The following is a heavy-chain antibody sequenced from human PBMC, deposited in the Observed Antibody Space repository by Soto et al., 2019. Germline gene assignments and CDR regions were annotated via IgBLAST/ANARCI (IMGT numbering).Heavy chain of an antibody. D-gene: IGHD6-19*01. Sequence: GGSLRLSCAASGFTFDDYTMHWVRQAPGKGLEWVSLISWDGGSTYYADSVKGRFTISRDNSKNSLYLQMNSLRTEDTALYYCAKDREYSSGWYGGGYFDYWGQGTLVTVSS. V-gene: IGHV3-43*01. CDR1: GFTFDDYT. J-gene: IGHJ4*02. CDR3: AKDREYSSGWYGGGYFDY. CDR2: ISWDGGST.